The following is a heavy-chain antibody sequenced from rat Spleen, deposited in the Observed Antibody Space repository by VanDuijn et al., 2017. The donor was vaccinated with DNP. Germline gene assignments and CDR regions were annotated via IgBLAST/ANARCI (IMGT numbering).Heavy chain of an antibody. J-gene: IGHJ4*01. D-gene: IGHD1-12*03. Sequence: QVQLKESGPGLVQPSQTLSLTCTVSGFSLTSNSVSWVRQPPGKGLEWMGAIWSGGSTDYNSALKSRLSISRDTSKSQVFLKMNSLQTEDTAIYFCTRSGSHHYYDGYVYVMDAWGQGASVTVSS. CDR1: GFSLTSNS. CDR2: IWSGGST. V-gene: IGHV2-1*01. CDR3: TRSGSHHYYDGYVYVMDA.